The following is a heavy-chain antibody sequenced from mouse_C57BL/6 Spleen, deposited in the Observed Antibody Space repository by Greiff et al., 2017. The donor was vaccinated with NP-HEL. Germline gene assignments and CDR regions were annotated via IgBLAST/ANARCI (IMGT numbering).Heavy chain of an antibody. Sequence: QVQLQQSGAELVRPGTSVKVSCKASGYAFTNYLIEWVKQRPGQGLEWIGVINPGSGGTNYNEKFKGKATLTADKSSSTAYMQLSSLTSEDSAVYFCARSWDGLEYAMDYWGQGTSVTVSS. J-gene: IGHJ4*01. CDR3: ARSWDGLEYAMDY. D-gene: IGHD2-3*01. CDR2: INPGSGGT. V-gene: IGHV1-54*01. CDR1: GYAFTNYL.